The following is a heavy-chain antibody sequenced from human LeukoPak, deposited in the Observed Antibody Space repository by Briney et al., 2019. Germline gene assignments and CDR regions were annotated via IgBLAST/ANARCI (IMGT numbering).Heavy chain of an antibody. CDR2: IIPILGIA. J-gene: IGHJ6*02. CDR1: GGTFSSYA. Sequence: SVKVSCKASGGTFSSYAISWVRQAPGQGLEWMGRIIPILGIANYAQKFQGRVTITADKSTSTAYMELSSLRSEDTAVYYCAREKVIVVVNTRYYGMDVWGQGTTVTVSS. D-gene: IGHD3-22*01. CDR3: AREKVIVVVNTRYYGMDV. V-gene: IGHV1-69*04.